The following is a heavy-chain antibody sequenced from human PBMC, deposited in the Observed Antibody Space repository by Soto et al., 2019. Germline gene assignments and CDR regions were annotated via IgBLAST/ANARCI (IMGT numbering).Heavy chain of an antibody. CDR3: ARDPPYSSGWGHDAFDI. Sequence: SVKVSCKASGGTFSSYAISWVRQAPGQGLEWMGGIIPIFGTANYAQKFQGRVTITADESTSTAYMELSSLRSEDTAVYYCARDPPYSSGWGHDAFDIWGQGTMVTVSS. J-gene: IGHJ3*02. V-gene: IGHV1-69*13. CDR1: GGTFSSYA. D-gene: IGHD6-19*01. CDR2: IIPIFGTA.